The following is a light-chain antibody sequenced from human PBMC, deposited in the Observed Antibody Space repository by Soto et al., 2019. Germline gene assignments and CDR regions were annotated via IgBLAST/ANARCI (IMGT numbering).Light chain of an antibody. Sequence: EIVLTQSPATLSLFPGETASLSCRASQSVGSYIAWYHHKPGQVPRLLIYETSNRAPGIPARFSGSGSGTEFTLTLSNVDPGDFGVYYCQQRNIPGFTFGPGTIVDV. CDR3: QQRNIPGFT. CDR1: QSVGSY. V-gene: IGKV3-11*01. J-gene: IGKJ3*01. CDR2: ETS.